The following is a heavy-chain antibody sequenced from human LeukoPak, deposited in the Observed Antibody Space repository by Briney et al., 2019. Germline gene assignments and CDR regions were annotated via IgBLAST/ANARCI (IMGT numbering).Heavy chain of an antibody. V-gene: IGHV4-59*01. J-gene: IGHJ6*02. CDR1: GGSISSYY. CDR2: IYYSGST. D-gene: IGHD6-19*01. CDR3: ARLEQDSSGWYYYGMDV. Sequence: PSETLSLTCTVSGGSISSYYWSWIRQPPGKGLEWIGYIYYSGSTNYNPSLKSRVTISVDTSKNQFSLKLSSVTAADTAVYYCARLEQDSSGWYYYGMDVWGQGTTATVSS.